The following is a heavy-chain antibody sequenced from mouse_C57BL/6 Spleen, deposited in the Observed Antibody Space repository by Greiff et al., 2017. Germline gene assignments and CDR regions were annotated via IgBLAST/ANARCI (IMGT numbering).Heavy chain of an antibody. CDR3: AREEGCGYDGFDY. CDR1: GYSITSGYY. D-gene: IGHD2-2*01. Sequence: ESGPGLVKPSQSLSLTCSVTGYSITSGYYWNWIRQFPGNKLEWMGYISYDGSNNYNPSLKNRITITRDASKNQFFLKLNTVTTEDTATYYCAREEGCGYDGFDYWGQGTTLTVSS. J-gene: IGHJ2*01. V-gene: IGHV3-6*01. CDR2: ISYDGSN.